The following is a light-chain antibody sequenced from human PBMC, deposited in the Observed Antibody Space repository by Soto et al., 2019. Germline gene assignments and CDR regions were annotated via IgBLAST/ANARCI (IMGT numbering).Light chain of an antibody. CDR3: SSYTSSSTRV. V-gene: IGLV2-14*01. J-gene: IGLJ1*01. CDR2: EVS. CDR1: GSDIGGYNY. Sequence: QSVLTQPRSVSGSPGQSVTMSCTGTGSDIGGYNYVSWYQHHPGKAPKLMIYEVSNRPSGVSNRFSGSKSGNTASLTISGLQAEDEADYYCSSYTSSSTRVFGTGTKVTVL.